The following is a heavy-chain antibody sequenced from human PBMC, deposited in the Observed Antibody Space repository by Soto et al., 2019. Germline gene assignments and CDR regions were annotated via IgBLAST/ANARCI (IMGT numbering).Heavy chain of an antibody. V-gene: IGHV1-69*06. CDR1: GDTFSSYA. D-gene: IGHD3-22*01. Sequence: SVKVSCKASGDTFSSYAISWVRQAPVQGLEWMGGIIPIFGTANYAQKFKGRVTITADKSTSTAYMELISLRSEDTAMYYCARGWYYYDSSGYAFDYWGQGTLVTVSS. CDR3: ARGWYYYDSSGYAFDY. CDR2: IIPIFGTA. J-gene: IGHJ4*02.